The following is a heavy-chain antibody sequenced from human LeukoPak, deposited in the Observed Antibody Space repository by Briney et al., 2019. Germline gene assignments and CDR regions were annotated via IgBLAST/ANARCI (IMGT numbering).Heavy chain of an antibody. CDR2: INHSGST. Sequence: PSETLSLTCAGYGGSFSGYYWSWIRQPPGKGLEWIGEINHSGSTNYNPSLKSRVTISVDTSKNQFSLKLSSVTAADPAVYYCARFGTMVRGVILRWFDPWGQGTLVTVSS. V-gene: IGHV4-34*01. J-gene: IGHJ5*02. D-gene: IGHD3-10*01. CDR1: GGSFSGYY. CDR3: ARFGTMVRGVILRWFDP.